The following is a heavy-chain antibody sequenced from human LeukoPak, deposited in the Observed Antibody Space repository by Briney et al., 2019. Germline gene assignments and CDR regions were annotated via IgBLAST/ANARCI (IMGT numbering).Heavy chain of an antibody. D-gene: IGHD2-21*01. Sequence: GGSLRLSCAASGFTVSSNYMSWVRQAPGKGMEWVSVIYSGGSTYYADSVKGRFTISRDNSKNTLSLQMNSLRVEDTAVYYCAKSDCGSDGCKLLNYWGQGTLVTASS. CDR1: GFTVSSNY. CDR2: IYSGGST. V-gene: IGHV3-53*01. J-gene: IGHJ4*02. CDR3: AKSDCGSDGCKLLNY.